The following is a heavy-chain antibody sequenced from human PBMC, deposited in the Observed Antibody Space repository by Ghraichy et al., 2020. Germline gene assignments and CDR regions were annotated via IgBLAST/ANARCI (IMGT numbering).Heavy chain of an antibody. V-gene: IGHV3-53*01. Sequence: GGSLRLSCAASGFTVSSNYMSWVRQAPGKGLEWVSVIYSGGSTYYADSVKGRFTISRDNSKNTLYLQMNSLRAEDTAVYYCARTGITNYGLDAFDIWGQGTMVTVSS. CDR2: IYSGGST. CDR1: GFTVSSNY. CDR3: ARTGITNYGLDAFDI. J-gene: IGHJ3*02. D-gene: IGHD1-7*01.